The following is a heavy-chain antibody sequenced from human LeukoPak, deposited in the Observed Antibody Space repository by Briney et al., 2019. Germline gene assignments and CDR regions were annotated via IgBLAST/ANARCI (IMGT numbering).Heavy chain of an antibody. Sequence: SVKVSCRASGGTFSSYAISWVRQAPGQGLEWIGRIIPIFGTANYAQKFQGRVTITTDESTSAAYMELSSLRSEDTAVYYCARDPPDSYSSGWYYFDYWDQGTLVTVSS. D-gene: IGHD6-19*01. CDR2: IIPIFGTA. CDR1: GGTFSSYA. J-gene: IGHJ4*02. CDR3: ARDPPDSYSSGWYYFDY. V-gene: IGHV1-69*05.